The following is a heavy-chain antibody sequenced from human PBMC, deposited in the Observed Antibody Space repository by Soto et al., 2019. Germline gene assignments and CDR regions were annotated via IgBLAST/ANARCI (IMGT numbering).Heavy chain of an antibody. D-gene: IGHD4-17*01. CDR3: ARDKATVTSPDYYYYYYMDV. J-gene: IGHJ6*03. CDR2: IYSGGST. Sequence: GGSLRLSCAASGFTVSSNYMSWVRQAPGKGLEWVSVIYSGGSTYYADPVKGRFTISRDNSKNTLYLQMNSLRAEDTAVYYCARDKATVTSPDYYYYYYMDVWGKGTTVTVSS. V-gene: IGHV3-66*01. CDR1: GFTVSSNY.